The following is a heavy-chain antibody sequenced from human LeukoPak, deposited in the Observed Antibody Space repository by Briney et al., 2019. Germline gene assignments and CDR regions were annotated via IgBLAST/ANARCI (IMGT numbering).Heavy chain of an antibody. CDR2: ISSSSSYI. D-gene: IGHD1-26*01. CDR3: APRNSPVGA. Sequence: GGSLRLSCAASGFTFSSYSMNWVRQAPGKGLEWVSSISSSSSYIYYADSEKGRFTISRDNAKNSLYLQMNSLRAEDTAVYYCAPRNSPVGAWGQGTLVTVSS. J-gene: IGHJ4*02. CDR1: GFTFSSYS. V-gene: IGHV3-21*01.